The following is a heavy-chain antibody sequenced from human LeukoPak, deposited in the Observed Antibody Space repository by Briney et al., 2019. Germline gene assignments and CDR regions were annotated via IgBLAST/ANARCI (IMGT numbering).Heavy chain of an antibody. CDR2: IRYDGNNK. Sequence: GGSLRLSCAASGFTSSNYGMHWVRQAPGKGLEWVAFIRYDGNNKYYADSVKGRFTISRDNSKNTLYLQINSLRAEDTAVYYCAVRHSSSRLYYFDYWGQGTLVTVSS. V-gene: IGHV3-30*02. J-gene: IGHJ4*02. D-gene: IGHD6-13*01. CDR3: AVRHSSSRLYYFDY. CDR1: GFTSSNYG.